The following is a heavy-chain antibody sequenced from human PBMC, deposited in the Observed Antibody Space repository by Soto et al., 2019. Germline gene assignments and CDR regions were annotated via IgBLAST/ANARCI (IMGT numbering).Heavy chain of an antibody. CDR2: ISSNGGST. CDR3: ERGGQHEIYGYGMDV. Sequence: HPGGSLRLSCAASGFTFSSYAMHWVRQAPGKGLEYVSAISSNGGSTYYADSVKGRFTISRDNSKNTLYLQMGSLSAEDMAVYYCERGGQHEIYGYGMDVCGQGPTVTVYS. V-gene: IGHV3-64*02. CDR1: GFTFSSYA. D-gene: IGHD5-12*01. J-gene: IGHJ6*02.